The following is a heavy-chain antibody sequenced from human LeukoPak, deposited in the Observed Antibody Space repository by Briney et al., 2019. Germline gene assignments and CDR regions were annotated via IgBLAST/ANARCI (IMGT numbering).Heavy chain of an antibody. J-gene: IGHJ4*02. CDR1: GFTFSIYA. V-gene: IGHV3-23*01. CDR2: ISGVDGST. D-gene: IGHD7-27*01. CDR3: AKVGRLTDFDY. Sequence: GGSLRLSCAASGFTFSIYAMSWVRQAPGKGLVWVAAISGVDGSTYYADSVKGRFTISRDISKNTLYLQMNSLRAEDTAVYYCAKVGRLTDFDYWGQGTLVTVSS.